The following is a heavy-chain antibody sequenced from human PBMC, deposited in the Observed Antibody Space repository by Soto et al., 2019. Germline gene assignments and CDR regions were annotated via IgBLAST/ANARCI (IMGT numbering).Heavy chain of an antibody. CDR1: GFTFSSYA. Sequence: GGSLRLSCAASGFTFSSYAMSWVRQAPGKGLEWVSAISGSGGSTYYADSVKGRFTISRDNSKNTLYLQMNSLRAEDTAVYYCANPGGEADGWPFDYWGQGTLVTVSS. D-gene: IGHD3-16*01. J-gene: IGHJ4*02. CDR2: ISGSGGST. CDR3: ANPGGEADGWPFDY. V-gene: IGHV3-23*01.